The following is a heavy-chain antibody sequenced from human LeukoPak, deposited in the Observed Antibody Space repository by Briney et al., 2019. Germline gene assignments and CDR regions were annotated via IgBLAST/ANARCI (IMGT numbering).Heavy chain of an antibody. V-gene: IGHV3-74*01. J-gene: IGHJ4*02. D-gene: IGHD2-15*01. CDR1: GFTFSSYW. Sequence: GGSLRLSCAASGFTFSSYWMHWVRQAPGKGLVWVSRINSDGSSTSYADSVKGRFTISRDNSKNTLYLQMNSLRAEDTAVYYCAYCSAGSCSGSPVDYWGQGTQVTVSS. CDR3: AYCSAGSCSGSPVDY. CDR2: INSDGSST.